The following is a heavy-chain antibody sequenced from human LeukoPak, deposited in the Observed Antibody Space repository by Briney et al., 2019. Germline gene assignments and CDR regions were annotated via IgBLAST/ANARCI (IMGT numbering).Heavy chain of an antibody. CDR2: ISGGGGST. CDR1: GFTFTSYA. CDR3: AKVLNIYHYYGMDV. J-gene: IGHJ6*02. Sequence: GGSLRLSCAASGFTFTSYAMTWVRQAPGKGLEWVSGISGGGGSTDYADSVRGRFTISRDNSKNTLFLQMNSLRAEDTAVYYCAKVLNIYHYYGMDVWGQGTTVTVSS. D-gene: IGHD2/OR15-2a*01. V-gene: IGHV3-23*01.